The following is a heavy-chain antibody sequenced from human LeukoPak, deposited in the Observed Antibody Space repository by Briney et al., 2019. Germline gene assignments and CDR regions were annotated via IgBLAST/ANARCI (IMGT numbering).Heavy chain of an antibody. D-gene: IGHD1-26*01. J-gene: IGHJ4*02. V-gene: IGHV3-48*03. CDR1: GFTFSSYE. CDR3: ASLYSGSYWGGDY. CDR2: ISSSGSTI. Sequence: GGSLRLSCAASGFTFSSYEMNWVRQAPGKGLKWVSYISSSGSTIYYADSVKGRFTISRDNAKNSLYLQMNSLRAEDTAVYYCASLYSGSYWGGDYWGQGTLVTVSS.